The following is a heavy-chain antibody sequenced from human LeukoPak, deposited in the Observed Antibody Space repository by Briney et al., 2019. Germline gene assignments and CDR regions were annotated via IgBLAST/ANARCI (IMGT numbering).Heavy chain of an antibody. CDR3: ARGSHYYGSGSYGY. CDR1: GFTFSSYG. Sequence: GGSLRLSCAASGFTFSSYGMHWVRQAPGKGLEWVAVISYDGSNKYYADSVKGRFTISRDNSKNTLYLQMNSLRAEDTAVYYCARGSHYYGSGSYGYWGQGTLVTVSS. D-gene: IGHD3-10*01. CDR2: ISYDGSNK. V-gene: IGHV3-30*03. J-gene: IGHJ4*02.